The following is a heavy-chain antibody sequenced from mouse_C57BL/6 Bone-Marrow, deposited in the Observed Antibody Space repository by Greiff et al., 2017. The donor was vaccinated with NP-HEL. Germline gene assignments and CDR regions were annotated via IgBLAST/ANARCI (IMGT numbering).Heavy chain of an antibody. CDR2: ISSGSSTI. J-gene: IGHJ3*01. CDR3: ARRYDFAY. CDR1: GFTFSDYG. Sequence: EVTLVESGGGLVKPGGSLKLSCAASGFTFSDYGMHWVRQAPEKGLEWVGYISSGSSTIYYADTVKGRFTLSRDNAKNTLFLQITSLGSEDAAMCYCARRYDFAYWGQGTLVTVSA. V-gene: IGHV5-17*01. D-gene: IGHD2-3*01.